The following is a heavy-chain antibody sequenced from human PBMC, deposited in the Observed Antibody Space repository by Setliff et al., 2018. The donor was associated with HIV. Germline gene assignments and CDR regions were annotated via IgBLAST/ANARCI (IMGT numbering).Heavy chain of an antibody. CDR3: ARGRNRNYVIYGMDV. CDR1: GFTFSNYG. D-gene: IGHD1-7*01. Sequence: GGSLRLSWAASGFTFSNYGMHWVRQAPGKGLEWVSVIWYDGSNKYYADSVKGRFTISRDNSKNMLYLQMDSLRAEDTAVYYCARGRNRNYVIYGMDVWGQGTTVTVSS. J-gene: IGHJ6*02. CDR2: IWYDGSNK. V-gene: IGHV3-33*01.